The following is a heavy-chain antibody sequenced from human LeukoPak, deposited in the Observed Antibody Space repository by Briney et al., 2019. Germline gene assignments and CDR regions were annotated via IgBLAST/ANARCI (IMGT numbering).Heavy chain of an antibody. CDR3: ASSTIFGVIIYFDY. D-gene: IGHD3-3*01. CDR2: IYSSGTT. Sequence: PSETLSLTCTVSGGSISNYYWSWIRQPAGKGLEWIGRIYSSGTTNYNPSLKSRVSISVDTSKNQFSLKLSSVTAADTAVYYCASSTIFGVIIYFDYWGQGTLVTVSS. CDR1: GGSISNYY. V-gene: IGHV4-4*07. J-gene: IGHJ4*02.